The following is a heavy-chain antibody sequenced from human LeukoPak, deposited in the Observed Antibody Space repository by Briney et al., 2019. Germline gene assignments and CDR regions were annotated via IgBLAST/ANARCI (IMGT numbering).Heavy chain of an antibody. Sequence: SETLSLTCTVFGGSISSYYWSWIRQPPGKGLEWIGYIHYSGSTNYNPSFKSQATISLDTSKNQSSLKLSSVTAADTAVYYCARELRRDGMDVWGQGTTVTVSS. CDR2: IHYSGST. CDR1: GGSISSYY. J-gene: IGHJ6*02. D-gene: IGHD2-15*01. V-gene: IGHV4-59*01. CDR3: ARELRRDGMDV.